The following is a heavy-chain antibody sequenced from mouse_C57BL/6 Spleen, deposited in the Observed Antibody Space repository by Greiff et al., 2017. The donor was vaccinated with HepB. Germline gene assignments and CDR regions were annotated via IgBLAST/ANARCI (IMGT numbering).Heavy chain of an antibody. CDR2: ISSGGDYI. CDR3: TRGYYGSRGFAY. D-gene: IGHD1-1*01. Sequence: EVMLVESGEGLVKPGGSLKLSCAASGFTFSSYAMSWVRQTPEKRLEWVAYISSGGDYIYYADTVKGRFTISRDNARNTLYLQMSSLKSEDTAMYYCTRGYYGSRGFAYWGQGTLVTVSA. CDR1: GFTFSSYA. V-gene: IGHV5-9-1*02. J-gene: IGHJ3*01.